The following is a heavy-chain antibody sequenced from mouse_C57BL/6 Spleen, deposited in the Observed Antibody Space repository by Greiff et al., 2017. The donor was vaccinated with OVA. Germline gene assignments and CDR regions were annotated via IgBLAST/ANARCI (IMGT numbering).Heavy chain of an antibody. V-gene: IGHV1-26*01. Sequence: VVESGASVKISCKASGYTFTDYYMNWVKQSHGKSLEWIGDINPNNGGTSYNQKFKGKATLTVDKSSSTAYMELRSLTSEDSAVYYCASSGSSYAWFAYWGQGTLVTVSA. CDR3: ASSGSSYAWFAY. CDR1: GYTFTDYY. CDR2: INPNNGGT. D-gene: IGHD1-1*01. J-gene: IGHJ3*01.